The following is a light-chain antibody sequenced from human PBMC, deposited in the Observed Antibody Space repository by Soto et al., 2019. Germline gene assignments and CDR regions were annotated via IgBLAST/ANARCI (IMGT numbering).Light chain of an antibody. CDR3: HKYSSTPYT. CDR2: TAS. V-gene: IGKV1-27*01. J-gene: IGKJ2*01. Sequence: DIQMTQSPSSLSASVGDRVTITCRASQGIRIYLAWYQQKPGKVPKLLISTASTRQSGVPSRFSGSGSGTEFTLIISNLQPEDVATYYCHKYSSTPYTFGQGTKVEIK. CDR1: QGIRIY.